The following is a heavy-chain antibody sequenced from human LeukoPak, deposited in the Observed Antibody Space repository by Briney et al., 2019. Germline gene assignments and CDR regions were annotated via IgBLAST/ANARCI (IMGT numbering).Heavy chain of an antibody. D-gene: IGHD5-12*01. CDR2: INPNTGGT. CDR3: ATSMPVDVYFDY. CDR1: GYTFIGFY. J-gene: IGHJ4*02. V-gene: IGHV1-2*02. Sequence: GASVKVSCKASGYTFIGFYMHWVRQAPGQGLEWMGWINPNTGGTNYAQRLQGRVTMTRDTPIGTAYMELSRLRSDDTAVYFCATSMPVDVYFDYWGQGTLVTVSS.